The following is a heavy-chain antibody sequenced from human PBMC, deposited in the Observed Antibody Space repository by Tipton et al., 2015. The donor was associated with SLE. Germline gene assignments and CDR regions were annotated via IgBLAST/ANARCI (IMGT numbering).Heavy chain of an antibody. CDR3: ARVQRGPRSFDL. CDR2: IYYSGST. CDR1: GGSISSHY. J-gene: IGHJ2*01. Sequence: TLSLTCTVSGGSISSHYWSWIRQPPGKGLEWIGYIYYSGSTNYNPSLKSRVTISMDTSNNQFSLKLTSVSAADTAVYYCARVQRGPRSFDLWGRGTLLTVSS. D-gene: IGHD1-1*01. V-gene: IGHV4-59*08.